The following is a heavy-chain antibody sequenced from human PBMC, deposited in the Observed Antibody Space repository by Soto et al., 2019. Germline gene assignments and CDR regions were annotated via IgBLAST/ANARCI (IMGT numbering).Heavy chain of an antibody. CDR2: ITPVSGSA. Sequence: SEKVSCKASGGSMWNYAVSWVRQAPGQGLEWMGGITPVSGSAQYAQKFQDRVTITADGSTGTAYMELSSLRSEDPAVSYCAKLPSPSGFHYRKDVCSQGTRVTVSS. V-gene: IGHV1-69*13. D-gene: IGHD1-1*01. CDR3: AKLPSPSGFHYRKDV. J-gene: IGHJ6*02. CDR1: GGSMWNYA.